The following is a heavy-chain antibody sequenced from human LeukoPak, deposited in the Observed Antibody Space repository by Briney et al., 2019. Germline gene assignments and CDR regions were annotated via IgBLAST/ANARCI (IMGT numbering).Heavy chain of an antibody. CDR1: GYTFTVYY. CDR3: ARPDCGGDCRLIQY. J-gene: IGHJ1*01. D-gene: IGHD2-21*01. Sequence: ASVKVSCKASGYTFTVYYMHWVRQSPGQGLEWMGWINPNSGDTEYAQKFQGRVTMTRDTSISTAYMELSRLRYDDTAVYYCARPDCGGDCRLIQYWGQGTLVTVSS. V-gene: IGHV1-2*02. CDR2: INPNSGDT.